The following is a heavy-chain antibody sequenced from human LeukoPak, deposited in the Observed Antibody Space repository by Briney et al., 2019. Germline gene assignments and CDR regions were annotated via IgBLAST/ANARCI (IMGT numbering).Heavy chain of an antibody. J-gene: IGHJ4*02. CDR3: AKGLDERIVGPTSVVDY. Sequence: GGSLRLSCAASGFPFSSHDIHWVRQAPGKGLEWVAVISYDGSNKYYADSVKGRFSISRDNSKNTLYLQMSSLRAEDTAVFYCAKGLDERIVGPTSVVDYWGQGTLVTVSS. D-gene: IGHD1-26*01. V-gene: IGHV3-30*18. CDR2: ISYDGSNK. CDR1: GFPFSSHD.